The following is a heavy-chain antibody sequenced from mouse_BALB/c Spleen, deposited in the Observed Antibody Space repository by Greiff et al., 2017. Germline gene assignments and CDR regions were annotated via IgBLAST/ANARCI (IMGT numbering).Heavy chain of an antibody. J-gene: IGHJ3*01. V-gene: IGHV5-4*02. CDR1: GFTFSDYY. D-gene: IGHD2-4*01. Sequence: EVKVVESGGGLVKPGGSLKLSCAASGFTFSDYYMYWVRQTPEKRLEWVATISDGGSYTYYPDSVKGRFTISRDNAKNNLYLQMSSLKSEDTAMYYCAIGHYDYETAWFAYWGQGTLVTVSA. CDR3: AIGHYDYETAWFAY. CDR2: ISDGGSYT.